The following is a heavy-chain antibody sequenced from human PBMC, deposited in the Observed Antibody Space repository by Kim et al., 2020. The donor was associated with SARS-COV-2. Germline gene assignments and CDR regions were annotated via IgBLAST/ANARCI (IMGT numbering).Heavy chain of an antibody. Sequence: GGSLRLSCAASGFTFSSYAMSWVRQAPGKGLEWVSAISGSGGSTYYADSVKGRFTISRDNSKNTLYLQMNSLRAEDTAVYYCAKDGAAAGWGVGGVFGYYYYGMDVWGQGTTVTVSS. J-gene: IGHJ6*02. CDR1: GFTFSSYA. CDR3: AKDGAAAGWGVGGVFGYYYYGMDV. V-gene: IGHV3-23*01. D-gene: IGHD6-13*01. CDR2: ISGSGGST.